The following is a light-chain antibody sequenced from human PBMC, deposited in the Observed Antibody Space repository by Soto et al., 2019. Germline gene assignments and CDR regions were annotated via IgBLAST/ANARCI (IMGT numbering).Light chain of an antibody. J-gene: IGKJ5*01. CDR2: AAS. Sequence: DIQMTQSPFTLSASVGATLTGPCPASQSVSGWLAWYQQKQGKXPEXXIYAASTLQSGVPSRFSGSGSGTDLTITISSLQPEDSATYYCQQSYGTPIIFGQGTRLEIK. V-gene: IGKV1-39*01. CDR3: QQSYGTPII. CDR1: QSVSGW.